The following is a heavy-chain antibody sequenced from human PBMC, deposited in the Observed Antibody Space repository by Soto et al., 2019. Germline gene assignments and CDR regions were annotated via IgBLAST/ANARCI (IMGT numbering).Heavy chain of an antibody. CDR1: GGSISSYY. D-gene: IGHD3-9*01. J-gene: IGHJ4*02. CDR3: ARATKTVGYDILTGYYPPYYFDY. V-gene: IGHV4-59*01. Sequence: QVQLQESGPGLVKPSETLSLTCTVSGGSISSYYWSWIRQPPGKGLEWIGYIYYSGSTNYNPSLKSRVTISVDTSKNQFSLKLSSVTAADTAVYYCARATKTVGYDILTGYYPPYYFDYWGQGTLVTVSS. CDR2: IYYSGST.